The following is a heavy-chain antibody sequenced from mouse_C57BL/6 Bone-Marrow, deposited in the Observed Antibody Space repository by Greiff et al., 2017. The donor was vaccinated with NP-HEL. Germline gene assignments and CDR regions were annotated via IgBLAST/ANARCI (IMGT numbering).Heavy chain of an antibody. CDR3: TTWGLDFDY. V-gene: IGHV14-4*01. CDR1: GFNIKDDY. J-gene: IGHJ2*01. CDR2: IDPENGDT. Sequence: VQLQQSGAELVRPGASVKLSCTASGFNIKDDYMHWVKQRPEQGLEWIGWIDPENGDTEYASKFQGKATITADTSSNTAYLQLSSLTSEDTAVYYCTTWGLDFDYWGQGTTLTVSS. D-gene: IGHD3-1*01.